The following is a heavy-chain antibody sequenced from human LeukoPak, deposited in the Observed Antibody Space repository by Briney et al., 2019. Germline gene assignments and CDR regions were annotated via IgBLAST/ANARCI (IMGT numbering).Heavy chain of an antibody. CDR3: TRYDSRGSASTRFDY. V-gene: IGHV4-39*02. Sequence: PSETLSLTCTVSGGSISIISSSTYYWGWIRQAPGKGLEWIGRIYGTGSTSYNPSLMNRVTMSVDTSKNHFSLKLTSVTAADTAVYYCTRYDSRGSASTRFDYWGQGILVTISS. CDR2: IYGTGST. CDR1: GGSISIISSSTYY. J-gene: IGHJ4*02. D-gene: IGHD3-16*01.